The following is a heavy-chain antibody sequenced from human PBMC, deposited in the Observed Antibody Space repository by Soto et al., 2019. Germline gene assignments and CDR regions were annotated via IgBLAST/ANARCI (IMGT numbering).Heavy chain of an antibody. V-gene: IGHV3-74*01. J-gene: IGHJ4*02. CDR3: ARTMEGAWFDY. CDR1: GFNFRNYW. D-gene: IGHD1-1*01. CDR2: INGDGSSA. Sequence: XGSMILSCAAAGFNFRNYWMHWVRQVPGKGLVWVSRINGDGSSAIYADSVKGRFTISRDNAKNTLYLQMNRLRVEDTAVYYCARTMEGAWFDYWGQGKLVTVSS.